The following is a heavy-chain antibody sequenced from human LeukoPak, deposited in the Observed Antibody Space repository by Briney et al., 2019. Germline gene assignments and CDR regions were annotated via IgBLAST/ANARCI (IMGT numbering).Heavy chain of an antibody. CDR1: GYTLTSYD. Sequence: ASVKVSCKASGYTLTSYDINWVRQATGQGLEWMGWMNPNSGNTGYAQKFQGRVTMTRNTSISTAYMELSSLRSEDTAVYYCARVAYYYDSSGYYFYNWFDPWGQGTLVTVSS. CDR2: MNPNSGNT. CDR3: ARVAYYYDSSGYYFYNWFDP. D-gene: IGHD3-22*01. V-gene: IGHV1-8*01. J-gene: IGHJ5*02.